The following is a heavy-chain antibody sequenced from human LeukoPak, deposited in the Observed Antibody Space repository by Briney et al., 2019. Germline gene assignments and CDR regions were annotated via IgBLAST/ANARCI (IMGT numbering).Heavy chain of an antibody. D-gene: IGHD3-3*01. Sequence: HGESLKISCKGSGYSFTSYWIGWVRQMPGKGLEWMGIIYPGDSDTRYSPSFQGQVTISADKSISTAYLQWSSLKASDTAMYHCARLPPPSYTIFGVAYYYYMDVWGKGTTVTVSS. CDR1: GYSFTSYW. CDR3: ARLPPPSYTIFGVAYYYYMDV. J-gene: IGHJ6*03. CDR2: IYPGDSDT. V-gene: IGHV5-51*01.